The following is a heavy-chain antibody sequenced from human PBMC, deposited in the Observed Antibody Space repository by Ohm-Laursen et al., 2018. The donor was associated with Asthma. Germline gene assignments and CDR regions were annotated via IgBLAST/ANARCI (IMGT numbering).Heavy chain of an antibody. V-gene: IGHV3-30*03. D-gene: IGHD2-2*01. CDR1: GFTFSNYA. CDR2: ILYDGSNK. Sequence: SLRLSCTASGFTFSNYAIHWVRQAPGKGLEWVALILYDGSNKYYADSVKGRFTISRDNSKNTVYLQMNSLRAEDTAVYYCARRSKICYDTSHCFFDYWGQGTLVTVSS. J-gene: IGHJ4*02. CDR3: ARRSKICYDTSHCFFDY.